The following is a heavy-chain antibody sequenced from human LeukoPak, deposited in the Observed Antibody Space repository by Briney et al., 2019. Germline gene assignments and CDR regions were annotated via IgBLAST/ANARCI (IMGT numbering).Heavy chain of an antibody. D-gene: IGHD6-13*01. CDR3: ATGVHGITAAGDYYFDY. J-gene: IGHJ4*02. Sequence: SETLSLTCTVSGGSITRFYWSWIRQPPGKGLEWIGYIYDIGTTNYNPSLKTRVTMSVDTSNNQFSLKRSSMTAADTAVYYCATGVHGITAAGDYYFDYWGQGTLVTVSS. V-gene: IGHV4-59*03. CDR2: IYDIGTT. CDR1: GGSITRFY.